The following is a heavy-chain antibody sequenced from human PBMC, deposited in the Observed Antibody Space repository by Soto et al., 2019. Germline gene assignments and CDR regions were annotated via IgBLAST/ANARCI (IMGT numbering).Heavy chain of an antibody. D-gene: IGHD2-15*01. J-gene: IGHJ6*02. Sequence: GSLRLSCAASGFTFSSYSMNWVRQAPGKGLEWVSSISSSSSYIYYADSVKGRFTISRDNAKNSLYLQMNSLRAEDTAVYYCARVPTRRPYGMDVWGQGTTVTVSS. V-gene: IGHV3-21*01. CDR2: ISSSSSYI. CDR1: GFTFSSYS. CDR3: ARVPTRRPYGMDV.